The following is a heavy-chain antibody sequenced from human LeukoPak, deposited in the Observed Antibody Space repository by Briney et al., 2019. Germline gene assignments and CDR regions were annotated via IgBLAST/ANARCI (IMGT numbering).Heavy chain of an antibody. Sequence: GGSLRLSCAASGFTFSSYDMRWVRHATGKGLEWVSAIGTAGDTYYPGSVKGRFTISRENAKNSLYLQMNSLRAGDTAVYYCARAGSGWYVDYWGQGTLVTVSS. V-gene: IGHV3-13*01. D-gene: IGHD6-19*01. CDR2: IGTAGDT. J-gene: IGHJ4*02. CDR1: GFTFSSYD. CDR3: ARAGSGWYVDY.